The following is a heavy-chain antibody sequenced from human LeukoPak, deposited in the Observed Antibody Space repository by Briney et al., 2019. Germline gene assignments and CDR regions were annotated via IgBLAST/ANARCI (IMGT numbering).Heavy chain of an antibody. CDR1: GFTVCSNY. Sequence: GGSLRLSCAASGFTVCSNYMSWVRPAPGKGLEWGSVIYIGGRTYYADSVKGRFTITRDNSKNTLYLQRNSLRAEDTAVYYCAGGRGSFPPFFGYWGQGTLVTVSS. J-gene: IGHJ4*02. D-gene: IGHD1-26*01. CDR2: IYIGGRT. V-gene: IGHV3-53*01. CDR3: AGGRGSFPPFFGY.